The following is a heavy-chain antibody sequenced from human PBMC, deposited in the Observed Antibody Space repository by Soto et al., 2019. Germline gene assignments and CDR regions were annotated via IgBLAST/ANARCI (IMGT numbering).Heavy chain of an antibody. D-gene: IGHD3-10*01. CDR1: GFTVSNNY. CDR2: IYSGGYT. CDR3: PTHPGGGGY. J-gene: IGHJ4*02. Sequence: EVQLVESGGGLIQPGGSLRLSCAVSGFTVSNNYMSWVRQAPGKGLEGVSVIYSGGYTAYGDSVKGRFTISRDNSKNTPNLKKKAPGAHHPAFYSCPTHPGGGGYWGQGTLVTVSS. V-gene: IGHV3-53*01.